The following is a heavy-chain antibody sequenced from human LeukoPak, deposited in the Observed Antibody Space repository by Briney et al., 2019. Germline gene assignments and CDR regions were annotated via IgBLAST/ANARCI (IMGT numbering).Heavy chain of an antibody. CDR2: IYPGDSDT. CDR3: ARDTGTSFDY. CDR1: GYSFANYW. J-gene: IGHJ4*02. D-gene: IGHD1-14*01. V-gene: IGHV5-51*04. Sequence: GESLKISGKGFGYSFANYWIGGVRQMPGKGLEWMGIIYPGDSDTRYSPSFQGQVTISADKPISTAYLQWSSLKASDTAMYYCARDTGTSFDYWGQGTLVTVSS.